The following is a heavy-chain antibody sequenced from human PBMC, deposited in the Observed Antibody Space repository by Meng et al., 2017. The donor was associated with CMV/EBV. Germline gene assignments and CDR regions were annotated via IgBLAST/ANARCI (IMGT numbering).Heavy chain of an antibody. V-gene: IGHV1-2*02. CDR1: GYTFTGYY. J-gene: IGHJ4*02. Sequence: ASVKVSCKASGYTFTGYYMHWVRQAPGQGLEWMGWIDPNSGGTNYAQKFQGRVTMTRDTSISTAYMELSRLRSDDTAVYYCARDAHQLLLYNDYWGQGTLVTVSS. CDR3: ARDAHQLLLYNDY. D-gene: IGHD2-2*01. CDR2: IDPNSGGT.